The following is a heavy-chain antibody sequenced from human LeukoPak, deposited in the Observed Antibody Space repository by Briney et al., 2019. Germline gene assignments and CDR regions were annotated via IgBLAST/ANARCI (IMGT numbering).Heavy chain of an antibody. CDR1: AFTFISYA. V-gene: IGHV3-23*01. CDR2: VSDSGGAT. CDR3: ARVGGHFHWYLDL. D-gene: IGHD3-10*01. J-gene: IGHJ2*01. Sequence: PAGSLSLSCAASAFTFISYAMTWVRQAPGKGLEWVSTVSDSGGATYDADFVKGRSTISRDNSKNTLYLQMNSLRAEDTAVYYCARVGGHFHWYLDLWGRGTLVTDSS.